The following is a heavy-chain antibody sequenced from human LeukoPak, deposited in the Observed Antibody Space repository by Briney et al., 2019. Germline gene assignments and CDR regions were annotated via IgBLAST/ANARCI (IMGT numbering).Heavy chain of an antibody. CDR1: GGSFSGYY. V-gene: IGHV4-34*01. J-gene: IGHJ6*02. Sequence: SETLSLTCAVYGGSFSGYYWSWIRQPPGKGLEWIGEINHSGSTNYNLSLKSRVTISVDTSKNQFSLKLSSVTAADTAVYYCARGEGAGNYYYYGMDVWGQGTTVTVSS. CDR3: ARGEGAGNYYYYGMDV. CDR2: INHSGST. D-gene: IGHD6-19*01.